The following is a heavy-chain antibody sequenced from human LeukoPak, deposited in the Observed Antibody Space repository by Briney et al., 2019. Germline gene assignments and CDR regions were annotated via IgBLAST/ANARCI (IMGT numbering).Heavy chain of an antibody. CDR3: ARARYYGSGSYYARPYYYYYMDV. J-gene: IGHJ6*03. CDR1: GYTFTNSY. V-gene: IGHV1-2*02. D-gene: IGHD3-10*01. CDR2: INPNSGGT. Sequence: ASVKVSCKASGYTFTNSYMHWVRQAPGQGLEWMGWINPNSGGTNYAQKFQGRVTMTRATSISTAYMELSRLRSDDTAVYYCARARYYGSGSYYARPYYYYYMDVWGKGTTVTVSS.